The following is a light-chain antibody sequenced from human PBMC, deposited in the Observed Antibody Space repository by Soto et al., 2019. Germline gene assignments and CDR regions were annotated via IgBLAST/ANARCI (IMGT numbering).Light chain of an antibody. Sequence: EIVLTQSPGTLSLSPGERATLSCRASQSVSSSYLTWYQQKPGQAPRRLIYDASARAIGTPDRFSGSGSGTEFTLTLSRLEPEDSAVYYCQHYGNSPMYTFGQGTKLEIK. CDR1: QSVSSSY. CDR2: DAS. CDR3: QHYGNSPMYT. V-gene: IGKV3-20*01. J-gene: IGKJ2*01.